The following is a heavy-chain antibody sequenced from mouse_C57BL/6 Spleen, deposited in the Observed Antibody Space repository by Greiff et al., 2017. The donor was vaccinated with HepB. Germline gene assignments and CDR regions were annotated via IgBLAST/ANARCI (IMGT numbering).Heavy chain of an antibody. Sequence: VQLQQSGAELVRPGASVTLSCKASGYTFTDYEMHWVKQTPVHGLEWIGAIDPETGGTAYNQKFKGKAILTADKSSSTAYMELRSLTSEDSAVYYCTRIYYYGSSYWYFDVWGTGTTVTVSS. D-gene: IGHD1-1*01. CDR1: GYTFTDYE. J-gene: IGHJ1*03. CDR3: TRIYYYGSSYWYFDV. CDR2: IDPETGGT. V-gene: IGHV1-15*01.